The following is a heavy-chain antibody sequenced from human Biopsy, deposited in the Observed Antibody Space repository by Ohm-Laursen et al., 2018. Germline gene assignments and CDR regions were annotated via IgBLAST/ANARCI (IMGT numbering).Heavy chain of an antibody. Sequence: GSLRLSCTASGFTFNNYWMHWVRQAPGKGLVWVSRSNTDGSHTNYADSVKGRFTTSTDNAKNTPYLYMSSLTVEDTAVYFCARDASQGFDSWGQGTLVTVSS. CDR2: SNTDGSHT. CDR1: GFTFNNYW. V-gene: IGHV3-74*01. CDR3: ARDASQGFDS. J-gene: IGHJ5*01.